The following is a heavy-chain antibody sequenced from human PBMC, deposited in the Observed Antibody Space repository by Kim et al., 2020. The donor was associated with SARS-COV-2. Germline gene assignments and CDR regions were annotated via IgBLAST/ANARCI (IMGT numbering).Heavy chain of an antibody. CDR3: ARDDYVWGSYRYFDY. V-gene: IGHV3-11*04. Sequence: GGSLRLSCAASGFTFSDYYMSWIRQAPGKGLEWVSYISSSGSTIYYADSVKGRFTISRDNAKNSLYLQMNSLRAEDTAVYYCARDDYVWGSYRYFDYWGQGTLVTVSS. J-gene: IGHJ4*02. CDR1: GFTFSDYY. CDR2: ISSSGSTI. D-gene: IGHD3-16*02.